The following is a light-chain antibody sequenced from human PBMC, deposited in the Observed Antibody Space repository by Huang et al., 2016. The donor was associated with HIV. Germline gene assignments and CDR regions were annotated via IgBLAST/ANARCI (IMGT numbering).Light chain of an antibody. V-gene: IGKV4-1*01. CDR1: PGLLYKSNNKNS. J-gene: IGKJ2*01. Sequence: DIVMTQSPYSLSVSLGERVTINGTSGPGLLYKSNNKNSLAWFQQKPGQPPDLLIYWASTRVSGVPDRVSGSGSGTDFTLTISSLQAEDVALYHCQQYYSTPYTFGQGTTLEIK. CDR3: QQYYSTPYT. CDR2: WAS.